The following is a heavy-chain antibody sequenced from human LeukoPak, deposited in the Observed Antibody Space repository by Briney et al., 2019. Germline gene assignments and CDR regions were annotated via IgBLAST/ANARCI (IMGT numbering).Heavy chain of an antibody. D-gene: IGHD2-2*01. V-gene: IGHV3-7*01. CDR3: ARDKVDIVVVPAKESDYKYYYFMDV. CDR2: IRQDGSET. J-gene: IGHJ6*03. Sequence: GGSLRLSCAASGFIFSNYWMQWVRQAPGKGLEWVANIRQDGSETYYVDSVKGRFTISRDNAKNSLYLQMNSLRAEDTAVYYCARDKVDIVVVPAKESDYKYYYFMDVWGKGTTVTVSS. CDR1: GFIFSNYW.